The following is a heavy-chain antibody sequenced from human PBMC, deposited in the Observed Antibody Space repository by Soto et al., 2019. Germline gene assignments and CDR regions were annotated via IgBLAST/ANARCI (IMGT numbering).Heavy chain of an antibody. CDR1: GYAFTSYG. Sequence: ASVKVSCKASGYAFTSYGISWVRQAPGQGLEWMGWISAYNGNTNYAQKLQGRVTMTTDTSTSTAYMELRSLRSDDTAVYYCAREDIAAAGTRWFDPWGQGTLVTVSS. CDR3: AREDIAAAGTRWFDP. CDR2: ISAYNGNT. V-gene: IGHV1-18*01. D-gene: IGHD6-13*01. J-gene: IGHJ5*02.